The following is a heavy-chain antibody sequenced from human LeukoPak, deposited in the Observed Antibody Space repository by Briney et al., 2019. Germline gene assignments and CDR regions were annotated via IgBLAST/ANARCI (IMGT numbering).Heavy chain of an antibody. CDR1: GYTFTSYY. V-gene: IGHV7-4-1*02. CDR2: INIETGNP. D-gene: IGHD6-19*01. CDR3: ARVAGYTTDWYGGGDDY. Sequence: ASVKVSCKASGYTFTSYYMHWVRQAPGQGLEWMGWINIETGNPTYAQGFTGRFVFSLDTSVSTAYLQISSLKAEDTAVYYCARVAGYTTDWYGGGDDYWGQGTLVTVSS. J-gene: IGHJ4*02.